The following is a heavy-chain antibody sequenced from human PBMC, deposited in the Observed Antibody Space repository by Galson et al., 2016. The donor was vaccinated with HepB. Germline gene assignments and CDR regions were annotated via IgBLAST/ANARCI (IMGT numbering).Heavy chain of an antibody. J-gene: IGHJ4*02. CDR3: VKVRGSGRPFYFQY. D-gene: IGHD3-10*01. V-gene: IGHV3-23*01. CDR1: GFTFSSDV. Sequence: SLRLSCAASGFTFSSDVMRWVRQAPGKGLEWVSDISPSGGVAYYADSVEGRFTTSRDNSRNSLYLEMDRLRVEDTALYYCVKVRGSGRPFYFQYWGQGTPVTVSS. CDR2: ISPSGGVA.